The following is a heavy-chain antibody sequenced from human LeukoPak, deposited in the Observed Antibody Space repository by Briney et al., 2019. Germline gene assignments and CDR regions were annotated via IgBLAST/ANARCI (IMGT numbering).Heavy chain of an antibody. V-gene: IGHV3-21*01. CDR3: ARDGYYGDYVADVFDN. D-gene: IGHD4-17*01. Sequence: PGGSLRLSCAASGFTFSSYNMTWVRQAPGKGLEWVSSISSSGSYIYYADSVRGRFTISRDNARNSLYLQMNSLRAEDTAVYYCARDGYYGDYVADVFDNWGRGTMVTVSS. CDR1: GFTFSSYN. J-gene: IGHJ3*02. CDR2: ISSSGSYI.